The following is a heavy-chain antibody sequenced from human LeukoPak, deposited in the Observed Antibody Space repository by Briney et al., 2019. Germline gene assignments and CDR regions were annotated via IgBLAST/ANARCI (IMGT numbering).Heavy chain of an antibody. CDR1: GYTFTGYY. CDR2: INPNSGGT. CDR3: ARVDSGSLLDYFDY. D-gene: IGHD1-26*01. Sequence: ASVKVSCKASGYTFTGYYMHWVRQAPGQGHEWMGWINPNSGGTNYAQKFQGRVTMTRDTSISTAYMELSRLRFDDTAVYYCARVDSGSLLDYFDYWGQGTLVTVSS. V-gene: IGHV1-2*02. J-gene: IGHJ4*02.